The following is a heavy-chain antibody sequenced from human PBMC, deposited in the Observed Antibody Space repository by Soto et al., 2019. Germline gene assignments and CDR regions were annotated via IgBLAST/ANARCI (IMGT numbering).Heavy chain of an antibody. CDR2: IRWNSGSL. CDR3: AKDATLSRYYSGYYYYGMAV. J-gene: IGHJ6*02. CDR1: GFTLDDYA. Sequence: PGGSLRLPFAASGFTLDDYAMHLVRQVRGKGLGWVSGIRWNSGSLGYPDSLKGRFTISRDHSKNFLYLQRNSLRAEDTAWYYCAKDATLSRYYSGYYYYGMAVWGQWSSGTGS. V-gene: IGHV3-9*01. D-gene: IGHD3-22*01.